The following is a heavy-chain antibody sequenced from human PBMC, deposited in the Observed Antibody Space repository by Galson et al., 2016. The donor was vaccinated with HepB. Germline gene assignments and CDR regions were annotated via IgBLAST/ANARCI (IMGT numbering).Heavy chain of an antibody. D-gene: IGHD6-19*01. CDR1: GFTFSSYA. V-gene: IGHV3-23*01. CDR3: AAPLGIVAVAGTVDVGY. CDR2: ISGSGGST. Sequence: SLRLSCAASGFTFSSYAMSWVRQAPGKGLEWVSAISGSGGSTYYADSVKGRFTISRDNSKNTLYLQMTSLRAEDTAVYYCAAPLGIVAVAGTVDVGYWGQGTLVTVSS. J-gene: IGHJ4*02.